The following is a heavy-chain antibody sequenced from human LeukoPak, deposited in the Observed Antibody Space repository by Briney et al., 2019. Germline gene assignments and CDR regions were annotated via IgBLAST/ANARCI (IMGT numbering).Heavy chain of an antibody. V-gene: IGHV4-39*01. CDR1: GGSISSSSNY. CDR3: ARLLRYADCSSTSRPSHYYLDL. CDR2: IYYSGNT. D-gene: IGHD2-2*01. J-gene: IGHJ2*01. Sequence: SETLSLTCTVSGGSISSSSNYWGWIRQPPGKGLEWIGNIYYSGNTYYNPSLKNRVTISVDTSKNQFSLRLSSVTAADTAVYYCARLLRYADCSSTSRPSHYYLDLWGRGTLVTVSS.